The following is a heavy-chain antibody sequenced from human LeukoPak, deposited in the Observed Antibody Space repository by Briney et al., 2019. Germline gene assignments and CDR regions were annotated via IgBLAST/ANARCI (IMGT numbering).Heavy chain of an antibody. CDR2: IGPHSTFT. V-gene: IGHV1-2*02. Sequence: ASVKVSRKSFGFTFTDHYIHWVRQAPGQGLEWMGYIGPHSTFTSSPQEFQGRVTMTRDTSMTTAYMELTRLTSDDTAVYYCVREGEGPLSKDFDYWGQGTLVTVSS. J-gene: IGHJ4*02. D-gene: IGHD2/OR15-2a*01. CDR1: GFTFTDHY. CDR3: VREGEGPLSKDFDY.